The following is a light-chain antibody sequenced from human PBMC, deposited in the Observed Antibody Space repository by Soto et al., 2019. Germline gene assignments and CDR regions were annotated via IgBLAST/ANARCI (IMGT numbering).Light chain of an antibody. CDR2: GVS. J-gene: IGLJ6*01. V-gene: IGLV2-14*01. CDR3: SSYTSSSTLDYV. Sequence: QSALTQPASVSGSPGQSITISCTGTSSDVGGYNYVSWYQQHPGKAPKLMIYGVSNRPSGVSNRFSGSKSGNTDSLTISGLQAEDEADYYCSSYTSSSTLDYVFGSGTKLTVL. CDR1: SSDVGGYNY.